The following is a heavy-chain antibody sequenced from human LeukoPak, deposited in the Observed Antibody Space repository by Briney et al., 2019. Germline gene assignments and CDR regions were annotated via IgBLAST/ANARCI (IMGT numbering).Heavy chain of an antibody. D-gene: IGHD1/OR15-1a*01. Sequence: ASVKVSCKASGGSISSYGISWVRQAPGQGLEWMGRIIPVFGTANYAQKFQDRVTITADTASNTAYMELTSLTSEDTAVYSCAKQGEIRQDYYMDVWGNGTAVTVSS. V-gene: IGHV1-69*06. J-gene: IGHJ6*03. CDR2: IIPVFGTA. CDR3: AKQGEIRQDYYMDV. CDR1: GGSISSYG.